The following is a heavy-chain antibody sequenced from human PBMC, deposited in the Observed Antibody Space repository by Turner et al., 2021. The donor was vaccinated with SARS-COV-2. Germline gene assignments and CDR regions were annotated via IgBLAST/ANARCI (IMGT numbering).Heavy chain of an antibody. Sequence: QVQLVQSGAEVKKPGASVKVSCTASGYTFTSYGISWVRQSPGQGLEWMGWISAYNGDTNYAQKLQGRVTMTTDTSTSTAYMERRSLRSEETAVYYCASLYQGIAASVISWFDPWGQGTLVTVSS. CDR3: ASLYQGIAASVISWFDP. CDR2: ISAYNGDT. V-gene: IGHV1-18*04. J-gene: IGHJ5*02. CDR1: GYTFTSYG. D-gene: IGHD6-13*01.